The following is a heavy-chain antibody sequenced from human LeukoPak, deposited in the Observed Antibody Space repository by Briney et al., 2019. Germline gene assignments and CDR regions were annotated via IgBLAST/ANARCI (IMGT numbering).Heavy chain of an antibody. Sequence: SETLSLTCTASGGSISSSSYYWGWIRQPPGKGLERIGSIYYSGSTYYNPSLKSRVTISVDTSKNQFSLKLSSVTAADTAVYYCERAERAAASMGDWGQGTLVTVSS. V-gene: IGHV4-39*07. CDR3: ERAERAAASMGD. J-gene: IGHJ4*02. CDR2: IYYSGST. D-gene: IGHD6-13*01. CDR1: GGSISSSSYY.